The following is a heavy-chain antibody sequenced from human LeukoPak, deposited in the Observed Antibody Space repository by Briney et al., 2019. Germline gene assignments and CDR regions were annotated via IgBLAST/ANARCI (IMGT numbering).Heavy chain of an antibody. Sequence: SETLSLTCTVSGGSISNYYWSWIRQPPGKGLEWIGYIYYSGSTNYNPSLKSRVTISVDTSKNQFSLKLSSVTAADTAVYYCARALVVAATPYYFDYWGQGTLVTVSS. J-gene: IGHJ4*02. CDR2: IYYSGST. D-gene: IGHD2-15*01. V-gene: IGHV4-59*08. CDR1: GGSISNYY. CDR3: ARALVVAATPYYFDY.